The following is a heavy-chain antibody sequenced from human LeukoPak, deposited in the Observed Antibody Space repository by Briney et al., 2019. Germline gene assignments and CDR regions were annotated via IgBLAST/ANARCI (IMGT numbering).Heavy chain of an antibody. CDR1: GFTFSSYA. CDR3: ARDRSTIFPVGGLPHFDY. V-gene: IGHV3-30-3*01. D-gene: IGHD3-3*01. Sequence: QSGGSLRLSCAASGFTFSSYAMHWVRQAPGKGLEWVAIISYDGSNEYYADSVKGRFTISRDNSKNTLYLQMNSLRAEDTAVYYCARDRSTIFPVGGLPHFDYWGQGTLVTVSS. J-gene: IGHJ4*02. CDR2: ISYDGSNE.